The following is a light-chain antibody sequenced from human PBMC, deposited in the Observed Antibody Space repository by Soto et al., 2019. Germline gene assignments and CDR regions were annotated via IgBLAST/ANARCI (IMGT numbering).Light chain of an antibody. CDR2: IEGSGSY. CDR1: SGHSSYI. J-gene: IGLJ3*02. Sequence: QSVLTQSSSASASLGSSVKLTCTLSSGHSSYIIAWHQQQPGKAPRYLMKIEGSGSYNKGSGVPARFSGSSPGADRYLTISSLQSGDAATYYGAPWDSNPWVFGGGTKLTVL. CDR3: APWDSNPWV. V-gene: IGLV4-60*03.